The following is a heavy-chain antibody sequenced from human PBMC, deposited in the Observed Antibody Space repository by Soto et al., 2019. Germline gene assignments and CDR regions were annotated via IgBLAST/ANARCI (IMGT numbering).Heavy chain of an antibody. CDR2: INTDGSVA. J-gene: IGHJ4*02. V-gene: IGHV3-74*03. Sequence: EVQLVESGGGLVQPGESLRLSCAASGLTFRSYWMHWVRQAPGKGLVWVSRINTDGSVAMYVDPVKGRFTISRDNAKXXXXXXXXXXXXXXXXXXXXXXXXXLXRLDSWGQGTLVTVSS. CDR1: GLTFRSYW. CDR3: XXXXXLXRLDS.